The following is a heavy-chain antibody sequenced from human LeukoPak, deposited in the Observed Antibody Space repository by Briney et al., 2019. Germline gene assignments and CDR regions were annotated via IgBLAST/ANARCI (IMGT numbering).Heavy chain of an antibody. CDR1: GGSISSSNW. V-gene: IGHV4-4*02. CDR3: ARSLDYGDYYMDV. Sequence: SGTLSLTCAVSGGSISSSNWWSWVRQPPGKGLEWIGEIYHSGSTNYNPSLKSRVTISVDKSKNQFSLKLSSVTAADTAVYYCARSLDYGDYYMDVWGKGTAVTVSS. J-gene: IGHJ6*03. D-gene: IGHD4-17*01. CDR2: IYHSGST.